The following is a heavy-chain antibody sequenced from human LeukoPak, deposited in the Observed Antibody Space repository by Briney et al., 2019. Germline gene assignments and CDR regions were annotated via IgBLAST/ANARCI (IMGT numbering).Heavy chain of an antibody. D-gene: IGHD3-22*01. J-gene: IGHJ4*02. Sequence: PGGSLRLSCAASGFTFSSYAMSWVRQAPGKGLEWVSAISGSGGSTYYADSVKGRFTISRDNSKNTLYLQMNSLRAEDTAVYYCAKVLGDSSGYYPDPFDYWGQGTLVTVSS. CDR2: ISGSGGST. CDR3: AKVLGDSSGYYPDPFDY. CDR1: GFTFSSYA. V-gene: IGHV3-23*01.